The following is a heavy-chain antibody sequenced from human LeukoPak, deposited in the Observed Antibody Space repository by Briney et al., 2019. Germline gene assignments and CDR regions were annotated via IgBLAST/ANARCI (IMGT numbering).Heavy chain of an antibody. CDR2: IKSKTDGGTT. V-gene: IGHV3-15*01. CDR3: TTDLPAALYYYYYYGMDV. CDR1: GFTFSNAW. Sequence: GGSLRLSCAASGFTFSNAWMSWVRQAPGKGLEWVGRIKSKTDGGTTDYAAPVKGRFTISRDDSKNTLYLQMNSLKTEDTAVYYCTTDLPAALYYYYYYGMDVWGQGTTVTVSS. D-gene: IGHD2-2*01. J-gene: IGHJ6*02.